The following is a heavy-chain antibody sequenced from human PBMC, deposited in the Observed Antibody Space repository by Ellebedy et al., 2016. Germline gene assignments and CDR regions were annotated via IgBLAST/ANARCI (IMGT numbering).Heavy chain of an antibody. V-gene: IGHV1-69*13. Sequence: SVKVSCXASGGSFRGHAINWMRQAPGQGLEWMAVIIPIFRTTNYAEKFQGRVTITADESTSTAYMELSSLRSEDTAVYYCARAPYYDILTGPYYYYGMDVWGQGTTVTVSS. J-gene: IGHJ6*02. CDR1: GGSFRGHA. D-gene: IGHD3-9*01. CDR3: ARAPYYDILTGPYYYYGMDV. CDR2: IIPIFRTT.